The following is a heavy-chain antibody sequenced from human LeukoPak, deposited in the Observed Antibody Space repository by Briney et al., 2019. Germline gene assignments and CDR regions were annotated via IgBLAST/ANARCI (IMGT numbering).Heavy chain of an antibody. CDR1: GGSISSSSYY. CDR3: ARATSWFGELYG. V-gene: IGHV4-39*07. Sequence: SETLSLTCTVSGGSISSSSYYWGWIRQPPGKGLEWIGSIYYSGSTYYNPSLKRRVTISVDTSKNQFSLKLSSVTAADTAVYYCARATSWFGELYGWGQGTLVTVSS. D-gene: IGHD3-10*01. CDR2: IYYSGST. J-gene: IGHJ4*02.